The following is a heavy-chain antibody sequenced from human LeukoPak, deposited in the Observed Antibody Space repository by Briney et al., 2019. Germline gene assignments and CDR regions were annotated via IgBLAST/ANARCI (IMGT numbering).Heavy chain of an antibody. CDR1: GGSISSYF. V-gene: IGHV4-4*07. CDR3: ARAGTSGGLCDY. Sequence: SETLSLTCTVSGGSISSYFWSWIRQPAGKGLEWIGRIYTSGSTKYNPSLQSRVTMSLDTSKNQLSLKLGSVTAADTAVYYCARAGTSGGLCDYWGQRTLVTVSS. CDR2: IYTSGST. D-gene: IGHD1-14*01. J-gene: IGHJ4*02.